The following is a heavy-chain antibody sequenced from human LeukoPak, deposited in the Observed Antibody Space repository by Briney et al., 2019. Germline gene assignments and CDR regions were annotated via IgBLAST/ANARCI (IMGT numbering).Heavy chain of an antibody. J-gene: IGHJ5*02. Sequence: PGGSLRLSSAASGFTFSNYAMHWVRQAPGKGLEWVTVIAHDASNTIYADSVKGRFTISRDNSKNTLYLQMNSLRAEDTAVYYCAKDVGYSSGWNWFDPWGQGTLVTVSS. CDR3: AKDVGYSSGWNWFDP. V-gene: IGHV3-30*04. D-gene: IGHD6-19*01. CDR1: GFTFSNYA. CDR2: IAHDASNT.